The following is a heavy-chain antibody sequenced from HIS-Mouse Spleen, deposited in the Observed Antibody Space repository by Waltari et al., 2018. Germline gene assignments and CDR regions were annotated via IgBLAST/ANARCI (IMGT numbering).Heavy chain of an antibody. J-gene: IGHJ4*02. CDR3: ARGHDYSNYFDY. CDR1: GYTFTSYD. V-gene: IGHV1-8*01. Sequence: QVQLVQSGAEVKKPGASVKVYCKAPGYTFTSYDINWVRQATGQGLEWMGWMNPNSGNTGYAQKFQGRVTMTRNTSISTAYMELSSLRSEDTAVYYCARGHDYSNYFDYWGQGTLVTVSS. CDR2: MNPNSGNT. D-gene: IGHD4-4*01.